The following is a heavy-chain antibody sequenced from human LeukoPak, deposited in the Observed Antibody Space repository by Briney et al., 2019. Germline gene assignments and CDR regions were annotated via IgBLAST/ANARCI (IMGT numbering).Heavy chain of an antibody. V-gene: IGHV3-74*03. J-gene: IGHJ4*02. D-gene: IGHD4-17*01. CDR1: GFTFSTYG. Sequence: GGPLRPPCLALGFTFSTYGLHWFRQAPGKGLLWFPRLSGDGSSTKYADSLKGRFTISRDNAKNTLYLQMNSLRAEDTAVYFCARASTTVPNLLDNWGQGTLVTVSS. CDR2: LSGDGSST. CDR3: ARASTTVPNLLDN.